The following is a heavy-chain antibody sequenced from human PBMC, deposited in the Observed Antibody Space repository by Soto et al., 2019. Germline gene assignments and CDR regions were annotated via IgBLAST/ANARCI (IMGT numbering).Heavy chain of an antibody. CDR3: AHSSSRWPLGY. J-gene: IGHJ4*02. CDR1: GFSLSTSGVG. CDR2: VYWDDDK. D-gene: IGHD4-17*01. V-gene: IGHV2-5*02. Sequence: QITLKESGPTLVKPTQTLTLTCTFSGFSLSTSGVGVVWLRQPPGKALEWLALVYWDDDKRYSPSLKSRLTLTQAPSKNQVVLTMNNMDHVDTATYSCAHSSSRWPLGYWGQGALVTVSS.